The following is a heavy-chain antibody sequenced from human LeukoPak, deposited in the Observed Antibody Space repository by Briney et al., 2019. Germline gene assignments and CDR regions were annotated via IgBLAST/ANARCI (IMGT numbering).Heavy chain of an antibody. D-gene: IGHD1-1*01. CDR3: ARRGWGNDGAIWYYYMDV. CDR1: GYTFTGYY. J-gene: IGHJ6*03. Sequence: ASVKVSCKASGYTFTGYYMHWVRQAPGQGLEWMGWINPNSGGTNYAQKFQGRVTMTRDTSISTAYMELSRLRSDDTAVYYCARRGWGNDGAIWYYYMDVWGKGTTVTVSS. V-gene: IGHV1-2*02. CDR2: INPNSGGT.